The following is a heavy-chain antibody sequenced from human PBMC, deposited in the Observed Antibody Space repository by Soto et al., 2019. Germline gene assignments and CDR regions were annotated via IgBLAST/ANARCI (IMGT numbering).Heavy chain of an antibody. CDR2: IWYDGSNK. CDR3: ASDYGVYGMDV. Sequence: GGSLRLSCAASGFTFSSYGMHWVRQAPGKGLEWVAVIWYDGSNKYYADSVKGRFTISRDNSKNTLYLQMNSLRAEDTAVYYCASDYGVYGMDVWGQGTTVTVSS. D-gene: IGHD4-17*01. V-gene: IGHV3-33*01. CDR1: GFTFSSYG. J-gene: IGHJ6*02.